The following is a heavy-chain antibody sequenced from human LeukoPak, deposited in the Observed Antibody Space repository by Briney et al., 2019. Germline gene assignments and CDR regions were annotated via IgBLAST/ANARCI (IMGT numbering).Heavy chain of an antibody. CDR1: GXTFSSYG. CDR2: IWYDGSNK. Sequence: PGRSLRLSCAASGXTFSSYGMHWVRQAPGKGLEWVAVIWYDGSNKYYADSVKGRFTISRDNSKNTLYLQGNNLRAEDTAVYCCARGRWDTGGLHGMDVWGQGTTVTVSS. V-gene: IGHV3-33*01. D-gene: IGHD2-8*02. CDR3: ARGRWDTGGLHGMDV. J-gene: IGHJ6*02.